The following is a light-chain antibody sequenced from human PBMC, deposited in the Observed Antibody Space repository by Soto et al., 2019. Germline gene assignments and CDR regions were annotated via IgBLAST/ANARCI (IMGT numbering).Light chain of an antibody. CDR3: QYYGRSPA. Sequence: IRLTQSAGTLSLSPSARATLSCRASQSVSSSYAAWYQQTSGPAPRLLISGSSIRTTGIPDSFSGSGCATDFPLTSSMLEPEDSAVYCHQYYGRSPAFGQGTRVE. CDR1: QSVSSSY. V-gene: IGKV3-20*01. J-gene: IGKJ5*01. CDR2: GSS.